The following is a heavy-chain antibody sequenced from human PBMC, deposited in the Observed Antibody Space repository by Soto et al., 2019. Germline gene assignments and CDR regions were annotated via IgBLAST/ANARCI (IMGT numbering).Heavy chain of an antibody. CDR1: GFTFSTYW. D-gene: IGHD3-10*01. J-gene: IGHJ4*02. V-gene: IGHV3-74*01. CDR2: IIGDGSNT. CDR3: ARGTRVGGFGELQY. Sequence: EVQLVESGGGLVQPGGSLRLSCAASGFTFSTYWMHWVRQVPGKGLMWVSRIIGDGSNTNYADSVKGRFTISRDNAKNTLYLQMNSLIAEDAAVYYCARGTRVGGFGELQYLGQGILVTVSS.